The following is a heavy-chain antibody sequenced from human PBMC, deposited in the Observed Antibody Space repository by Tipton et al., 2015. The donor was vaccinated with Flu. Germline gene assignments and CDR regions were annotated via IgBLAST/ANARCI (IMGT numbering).Heavy chain of an antibody. J-gene: IGHJ4*02. CDR2: IYSSGTT. CDR1: GDSISSGGHY. Sequence: TLSLTCTVSGDSISSGGHYWSWIRHHPGKGLEWIGYIYSSGTTHYNPSLKSRVTISLDTPKNHFSLKLSSVTAADTAVYYCARKYCSGGSCYHFDYWGQGTLVTVSS. D-gene: IGHD2-15*01. V-gene: IGHV4-31*03. CDR3: ARKYCSGGSCYHFDY.